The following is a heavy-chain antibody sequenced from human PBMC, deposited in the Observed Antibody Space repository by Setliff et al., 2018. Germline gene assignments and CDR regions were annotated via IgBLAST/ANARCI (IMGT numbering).Heavy chain of an antibody. CDR1: GYSCSDDD. D-gene: IGHD5-12*01. CDR2: MNGHSGNS. Sequence: ASVKVSCKASGYSCSDDDINWVRQAPGQGLEWMGWMNGHSGNSGCAQKFQGRVTMTRDTSISTAYMELNSLQYEDTAVYYCARGKWFRLDKSAWSNWFDPWGQGTLFTVSS. CDR3: ARGKWFRLDKSAWSNWFDP. V-gene: IGHV1-8*01. J-gene: IGHJ5*02.